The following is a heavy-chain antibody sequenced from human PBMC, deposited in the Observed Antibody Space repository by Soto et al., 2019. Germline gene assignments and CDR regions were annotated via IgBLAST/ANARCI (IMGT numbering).Heavy chain of an antibody. CDR2: IFASGST. CDR1: GDSIDSYL. V-gene: IGHV4-59*01. D-gene: IGHD1-26*01. J-gene: IGHJ4*02. Sequence: LSLTCTVSGDSIDSYLWTWIRQPPGQGLEWIGYIFASGSTKYNPNLNSRATISVDTPKNQFSLKLRSVTAADTAVYYCARAAGSGSPDYWGQGMLVTVSS. CDR3: ARAAGSGSPDY.